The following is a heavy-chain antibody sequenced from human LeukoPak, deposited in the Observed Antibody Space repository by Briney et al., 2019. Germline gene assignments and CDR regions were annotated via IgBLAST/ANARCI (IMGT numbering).Heavy chain of an antibody. CDR1: GYTFTGYY. Sequence: VASVKVSCKASGYTFTGYYMHWVRQAPGQGLEWMGWINPNSGGTNYAQKFQGRVTMTRDMSISTAYMDLSRLRSDDTAVYYCARGPIVVVVAANYYYYYMDVWGKGTTVTVSS. CDR3: ARGPIVVVVAANYYYYYMDV. V-gene: IGHV1-2*02. D-gene: IGHD2-15*01. J-gene: IGHJ6*03. CDR2: INPNSGGT.